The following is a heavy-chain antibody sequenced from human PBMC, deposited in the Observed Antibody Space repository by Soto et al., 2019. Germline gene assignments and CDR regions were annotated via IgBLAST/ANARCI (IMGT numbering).Heavy chain of an antibody. D-gene: IGHD3-22*01. CDR2: IYYSGAA. V-gene: IGHV4-39*07. Sequence: SETLSLTCTVSGGSISGSRYYWGWIRQPPGKGLEWIGTIYYSGAAYYNPSLKSRVTISVDTSRNQFSMKLSSVTAADTAVYYCARSPDSSGYYPRRYYYGMDVWGQGTTVTVSS. J-gene: IGHJ6*02. CDR1: GGSISGSRYY. CDR3: ARSPDSSGYYPRRYYYGMDV.